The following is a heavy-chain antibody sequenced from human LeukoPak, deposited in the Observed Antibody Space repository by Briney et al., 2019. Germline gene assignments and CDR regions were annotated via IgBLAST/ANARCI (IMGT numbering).Heavy chain of an antibody. CDR2: ISGSGGST. V-gene: IGHV3-23*01. J-gene: IGHJ4*02. CDR3: AKDSPTYYYDSSGYLFDY. Sequence: GESLRLSCAASGFTFSSYAMSWVRQAPGKGLEWVSAISGSGGSTYYADSVKGRFTISRDNSKNTLYLQMNSLRAEDTAVYYCAKDSPTYYYDSSGYLFDYWGQGTLVTVSS. D-gene: IGHD3-22*01. CDR1: GFTFSSYA.